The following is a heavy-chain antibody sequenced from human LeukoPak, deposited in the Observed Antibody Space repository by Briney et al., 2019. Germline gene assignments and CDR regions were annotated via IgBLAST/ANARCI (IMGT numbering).Heavy chain of an antibody. D-gene: IGHD6-19*01. CDR3: TRDAALVPGKNF. V-gene: IGHV3-11*04. J-gene: IGHJ4*02. Sequence: GGSLRLSCAPSGFTFSDYYMSWLRQAPGKGVKWVSYISYSGSTLYYADSVKGRFTMSRDNAKNSVYLQMNSLRAEDTAVYYCTRDAALVPGKNFWGQGTLVTVSS. CDR2: ISYSGSTL. CDR1: GFTFSDYY.